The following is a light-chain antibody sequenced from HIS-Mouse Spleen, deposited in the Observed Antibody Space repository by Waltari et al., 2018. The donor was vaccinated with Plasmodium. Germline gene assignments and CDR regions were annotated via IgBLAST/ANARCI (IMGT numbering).Light chain of an antibody. CDR3: YSAADNNRV. Sequence: SYELTQPSSVSVSPGQTARITCSGDVLAKKYARWFQQKPGQAPGLVFYKDSERPSGIPERFAGSSSGTTVTLTISGAQVEDEADYYCYSAADNNRVFGGGTKLTVL. CDR2: KDS. CDR1: VLAKKY. J-gene: IGLJ3*02. V-gene: IGLV3-27*01.